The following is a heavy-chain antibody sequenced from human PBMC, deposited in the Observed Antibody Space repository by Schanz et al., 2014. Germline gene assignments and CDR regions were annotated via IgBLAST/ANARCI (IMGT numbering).Heavy chain of an antibody. D-gene: IGHD6-13*01. Sequence: EVQLVESGGGLVQPGGSLRLSCAASGFTFSSYWMHWVRQVPGKGLVWVSRIKSDGSSTSYADSVKGRFTISRDNAKNTLYLQMSSQRAEDTAVYYCAKSQGSSFDSWGQGTLVTVSS. V-gene: IGHV3-74*01. CDR3: AKSQGSSFDS. CDR1: GFTFSSYW. J-gene: IGHJ4*02. CDR2: IKSDGSST.